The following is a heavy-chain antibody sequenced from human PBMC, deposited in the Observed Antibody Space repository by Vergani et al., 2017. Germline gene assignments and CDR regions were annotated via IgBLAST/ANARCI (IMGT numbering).Heavy chain of an antibody. CDR1: GGSIISSSYY. Sequence: QLQLQESGPGLVKPSETLSLTCTVSGGSIISSSYYWGWIRQPPGKGLEWIGSIYYSGSTYYNPSLKSRVTISVDTSKNQFSLKLSSVTAADTAVYYCSREAGYYGSGRLVGYFDYWGQGRLVTVYS. CDR2: IYYSGST. J-gene: IGHJ4*02. V-gene: IGHV4-39*07. CDR3: SREAGYYGSGRLVGYFDY. D-gene: IGHD3-10*01.